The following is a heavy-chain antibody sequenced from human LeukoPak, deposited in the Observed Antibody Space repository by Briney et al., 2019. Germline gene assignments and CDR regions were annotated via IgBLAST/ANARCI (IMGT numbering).Heavy chain of an antibody. Sequence: GGSLRLSCAASGFTFSNAWMSWVRQAPGKGLEWVGRIKIKTDGGTTDYAAPVKGKFTMSRDDSKNTLYLQMNSLKTEDTAVYYCTTSACTNGVCYTSVNYWGQGTLVTVSS. CDR2: IKIKTDGGTT. CDR3: TTSACTNGVCYTSVNY. J-gene: IGHJ4*02. V-gene: IGHV3-15*01. CDR1: GFTFSNAW. D-gene: IGHD2-8*01.